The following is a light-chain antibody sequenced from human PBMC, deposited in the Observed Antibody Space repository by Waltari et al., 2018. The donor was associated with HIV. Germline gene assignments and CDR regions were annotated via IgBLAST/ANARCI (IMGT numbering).Light chain of an antibody. CDR1: QSVLYSSNNKNF. CDR2: WAS. CDR3: QQHYTTPYT. V-gene: IGKV4-1*01. J-gene: IGKJ2*01. Sequence: DIVMTQSPDSLALSLGERATINCQSNQSVLYSSNNKNFLAWYQQKSGQRPKLLVYWASTRESGVPDRFSGSGSGTDFTLTISSLQAEDVAVYFCQQHYTTPYTFGQGTKLEIK.